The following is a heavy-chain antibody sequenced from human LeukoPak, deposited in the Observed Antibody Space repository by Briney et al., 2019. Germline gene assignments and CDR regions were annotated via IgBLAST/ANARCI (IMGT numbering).Heavy chain of an antibody. J-gene: IGHJ3*02. CDR2: IYYSGST. V-gene: IGHV4-59*08. D-gene: IGHD2-15*01. CDR3: ARVAVVAATTPDAFDI. CDR1: GGSISNYY. Sequence: PSETLSLTCTVSGGSISNYYWSWIRQPPGKGLEWIGYIYYSGSTNYNPSLKSRVTISVDMSKNQFSLKLSSVTAADTAVYYCARVAVVAATTPDAFDIWGQGTMVTVSS.